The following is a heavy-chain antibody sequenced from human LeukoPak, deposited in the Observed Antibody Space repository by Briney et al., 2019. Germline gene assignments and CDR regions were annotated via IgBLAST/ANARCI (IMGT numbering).Heavy chain of an antibody. V-gene: IGHV4-59*08. CDR3: ATLRGSSSAVFDY. CDR2: IYYSGST. CDR1: GGSISSYY. Sequence: SETLSLTCTVSGGSISSYYWSWIRQPPGKGLEWIGYIYYSGSTNYNPSLKSRVTISIDTSKTHFSLKLTSVTAADTAVYYCATLRGSSSAVFDYWGQGTVVTVSS. J-gene: IGHJ4*02. D-gene: IGHD2-2*01.